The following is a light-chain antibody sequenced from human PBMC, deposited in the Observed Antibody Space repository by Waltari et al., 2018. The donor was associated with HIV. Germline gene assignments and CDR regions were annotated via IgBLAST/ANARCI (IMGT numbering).Light chain of an antibody. Sequence: DIQMAQSPSSVTASVGDGVTIKGRTSQMIGSSLAWYQQQPGKGPKLLIYSASRLDTGVPSRFVGSGSGAYFTLSISNLQPEDSATYYCQQAHSFPHTFGGGTKV. V-gene: IGKV1-12*01. CDR3: QQAHSFPHT. CDR2: SAS. J-gene: IGKJ4*01. CDR1: QMIGSS.